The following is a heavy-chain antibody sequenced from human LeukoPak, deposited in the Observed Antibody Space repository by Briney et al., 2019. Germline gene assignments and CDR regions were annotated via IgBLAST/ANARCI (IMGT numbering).Heavy chain of an antibody. CDR3: VRDEVAPGSRPRT. J-gene: IGHJ5*02. Sequence: GGSLRLSCAASGFTFSSYGMSWVRQAPGKGLEWVSAISGSGGSTYYADSVKGRFTISRDNSKNTLYLQMNSLRAEDTAVYYCVRDEVAPGSRPRTWGQGTLVTVSP. V-gene: IGHV3-23*01. CDR2: ISGSGGST. CDR1: GFTFSSYG. D-gene: IGHD3-10*01.